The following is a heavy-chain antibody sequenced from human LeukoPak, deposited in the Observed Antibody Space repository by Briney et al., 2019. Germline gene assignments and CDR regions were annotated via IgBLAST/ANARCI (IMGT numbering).Heavy chain of an antibody. Sequence: GGSLRLSCAASGFTFSSYAMHWVRQAPGKGLEWVAVISYDGSNKYYADSVKGRFTISRDNSKNTLYLQMNSLRAEDTAVYYCARDRPVYYDTSGLPERWGQGTLVTVSS. CDR2: ISYDGSNK. CDR3: ARDRPVYYDTSGLPER. CDR1: GFTFSSYA. J-gene: IGHJ4*02. D-gene: IGHD3-22*01. V-gene: IGHV3-30*04.